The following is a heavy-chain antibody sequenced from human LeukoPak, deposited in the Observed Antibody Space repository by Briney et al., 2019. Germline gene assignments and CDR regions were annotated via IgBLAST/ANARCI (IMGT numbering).Heavy chain of an antibody. J-gene: IGHJ4*02. CDR3: ARGQQITMFDY. V-gene: IGHV4-34*01. Sequence: SETLSLTCAVYGGSFSGYYWSWIRQPPGKGLEWIGEINHSGSTNYNPSLKSRVTISVDTSKNQFSLKLSSVTAADTAVYYCARGQQITMFDYWGQGTLVTVSS. CDR1: GGSFSGYY. CDR2: INHSGST. D-gene: IGHD3-10*01.